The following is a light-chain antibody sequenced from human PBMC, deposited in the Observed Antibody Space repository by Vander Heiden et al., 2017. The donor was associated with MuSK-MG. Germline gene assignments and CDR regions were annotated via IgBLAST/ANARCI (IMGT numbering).Light chain of an antibody. Sequence: QSVLTPPPSVSGAPGQRVTISCTGSNSNIGAGYDVHWYQQVPGTAPKLLIFDNTHRPSGVSDRFSASNSGTSASLAITGLQAEDEADYYCQSYDSSLTASVFGPGTKVTVL. J-gene: IGLJ1*01. CDR2: DNT. CDR3: QSYDSSLTASV. CDR1: NSNIGAGYD. V-gene: IGLV1-40*01.